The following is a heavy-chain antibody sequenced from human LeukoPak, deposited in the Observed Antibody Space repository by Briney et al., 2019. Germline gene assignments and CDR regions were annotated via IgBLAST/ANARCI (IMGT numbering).Heavy chain of an antibody. J-gene: IGHJ4*02. V-gene: IGHV4-30-4*01. Sequence: PSETLSLTCTVSGGSISSGASYWSWIRQPPGTGLGWIGFIYYTGHTNYNPSLKSRVTMSVDTSKNQFSLRLRSVTAADTAVYYCARETATAMVTGGFDYWGQGTLVTVSS. CDR2: IYYTGHT. CDR3: ARETATAMVTGGFDY. CDR1: GGSISSGASY. D-gene: IGHD5-18*01.